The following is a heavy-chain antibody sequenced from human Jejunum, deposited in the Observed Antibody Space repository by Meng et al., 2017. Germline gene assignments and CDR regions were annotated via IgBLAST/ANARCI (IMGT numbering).Heavy chain of an antibody. J-gene: IGHJ4*02. CDR2: IYYNGNT. Sequence: QAPLQECGPGLVRPAQTLSLTCTVSGGSISSSFHYWSWIRQHPGKGLEWIGFIYYNGNTYYKPSLKSRVTISVDTSKNQFSLKLSSVTAADTAVYFCAKGDDSGAYYDYWGQGTLVTVSS. D-gene: IGHD4/OR15-4a*01. CDR3: AKGDDSGAYYDY. CDR1: GGSISSSFHY. V-gene: IGHV4-31*03.